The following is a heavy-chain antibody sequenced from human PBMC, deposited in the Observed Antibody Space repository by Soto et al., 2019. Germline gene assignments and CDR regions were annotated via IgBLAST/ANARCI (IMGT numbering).Heavy chain of an antibody. J-gene: IGHJ4*02. CDR2: MYHSGRT. Sequence: SETLSLTCDVSGYSMKTGYYWGWIRQPPGKGLEWIGSMYHSGRTYNNPSLKSRVTISIDTSKNQLSLRLSSVTAADTALCYCVRDGGATLDYWGQGTRVTVSS. CDR1: GYSMKTGYY. V-gene: IGHV4-38-2*02. D-gene: IGHD1-26*01. CDR3: VRDGGATLDY.